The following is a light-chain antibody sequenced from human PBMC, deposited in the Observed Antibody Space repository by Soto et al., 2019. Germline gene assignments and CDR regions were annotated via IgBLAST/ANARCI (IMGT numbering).Light chain of an antibody. CDR1: SSDVGGYNY. J-gene: IGLJ3*02. Sequence: QSALTQPPSASGSPGQLVTISCTGTSSDVGGYNYVSWYQQHPGKAPKLMIYEVSKRPSGVPDRFSGSKSGNTASLTVSGLQAEDEADYYCSSYAGSNKVFGGGTKLTAL. V-gene: IGLV2-8*01. CDR2: EVS. CDR3: SSYAGSNKV.